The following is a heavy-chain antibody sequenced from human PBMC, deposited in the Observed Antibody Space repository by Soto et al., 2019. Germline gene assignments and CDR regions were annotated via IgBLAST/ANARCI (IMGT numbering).Heavy chain of an antibody. CDR2: ISYDGSSK. CDR3: ARSRIAVAVPYYYGMDV. D-gene: IGHD6-19*01. V-gene: IGHV3-30-3*01. Sequence: GGSLRLSCAASGFTFSSYAMHWVRQAPGKGLEWVAVISYDGSSKYYADSVKGRFTISRDNSKNTLYLQMNSLRAEDTAVYYCARSRIAVAVPYYYGMDVWGQGTTVTVSS. CDR1: GFTFSSYA. J-gene: IGHJ6*02.